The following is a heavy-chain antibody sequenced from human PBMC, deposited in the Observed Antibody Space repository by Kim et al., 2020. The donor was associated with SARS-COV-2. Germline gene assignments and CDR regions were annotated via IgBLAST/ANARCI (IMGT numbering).Heavy chain of an antibody. V-gene: IGHV3-23*01. Sequence: GGSLRLSCAASGFTFSNYVMSWVRQAPGKGLEWVSSTGAAGVYTFYADSVKGRFTASRDNSKSTLYLQMNSLGAEDTAVYYCAKHDGGNPGYWGQGTLVTVSS. CDR3: AKHDGGNPGY. J-gene: IGHJ4*02. D-gene: IGHD3-16*01. CDR1: GFTFSNYV. CDR2: TGAAGVYT.